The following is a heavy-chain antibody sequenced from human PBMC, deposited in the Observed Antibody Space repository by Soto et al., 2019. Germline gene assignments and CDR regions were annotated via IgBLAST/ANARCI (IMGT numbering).Heavy chain of an antibody. CDR3: AHKRDVSRGFKY. Sequence: QTPLKESGPPLVKPTQTLTLTGTFFGFPFSFNGLAVGRFLQPQGQALEWLALIYWDDDQRYTPSLKDRLTITTDTSRNQVVLTMTNMDPVDTATYYCAHKRDVSRGFKYWGQGTLVTVSS. J-gene: IGHJ4*02. V-gene: IGHV2-5*02. CDR1: GFPFSFNGLA. D-gene: IGHD3-10*01. CDR2: IYWDDDQ.